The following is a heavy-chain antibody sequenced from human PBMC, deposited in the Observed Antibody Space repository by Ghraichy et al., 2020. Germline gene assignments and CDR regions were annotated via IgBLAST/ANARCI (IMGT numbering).Heavy chain of an antibody. D-gene: IGHD4-17*01. CDR1: GGSISSSRYY. CDR3: ARQGDSRLRFNWFDP. Sequence: ETLSLTCTVSGGSISSSRYYWGWIRQPPGKGLEWIGSIYYSGSTYYNPSLKSRVTISVDTSQNQFSLKLLSETAADTAVYYCARQGDSRLRFNWFDPWGQGTLVTVSS. V-gene: IGHV4-39*01. J-gene: IGHJ5*02. CDR2: IYYSGST.